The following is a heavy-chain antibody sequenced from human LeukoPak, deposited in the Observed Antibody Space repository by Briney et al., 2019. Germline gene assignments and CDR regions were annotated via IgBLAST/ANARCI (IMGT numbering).Heavy chain of an antibody. D-gene: IGHD5-12*01. Sequence: PGGSLRLSCAASGFTFSSYAMSWVRQAPGKGLVWVSRINTDGSYTSYADSVEGRFTISRDNAKNTLYLQMNSLRAEDTAVYYCARDKGGYDDYWGQGTLVTVSS. V-gene: IGHV3-74*01. CDR1: GFTFSSYA. J-gene: IGHJ4*02. CDR3: ARDKGGYDDY. CDR2: INTDGSYT.